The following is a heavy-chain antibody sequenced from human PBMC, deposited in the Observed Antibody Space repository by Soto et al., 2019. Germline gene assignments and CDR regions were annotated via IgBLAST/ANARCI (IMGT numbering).Heavy chain of an antibody. V-gene: IGHV4-34*01. J-gene: IGHJ4*02. CDR2: INHSGSA. D-gene: IGHD6-19*01. CDR3: ARGLITGSHYSGGWYYFDS. CDR1: GESFSGHI. Sequence: SETLSLTCAVYGESFSGHIWTWIRQTPGKGLQWIGQINHSGSASYNPSLKSRVTISVHTSNSQFSLELSSVTAADTAVYYCARGLITGSHYSGGWYYFDSWAQRTQVTVSS.